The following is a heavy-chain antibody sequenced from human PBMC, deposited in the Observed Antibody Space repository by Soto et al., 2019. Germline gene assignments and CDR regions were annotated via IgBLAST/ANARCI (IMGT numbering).Heavy chain of an antibody. Sequence: QVQLVQSGAEVKKPGSSVKVSCKASGGTFSSYATSWVRQAPGQGLEWMGGIIPIFGTANYAQKFQGRVTITADESTSTAYMELSSLRSEDTAVYYCARERGGDYYYGMDVWGQGTTVTVSS. D-gene: IGHD3-16*01. CDR1: GGTFSSYA. CDR3: ARERGGDYYYGMDV. V-gene: IGHV1-69*01. J-gene: IGHJ6*02. CDR2: IIPIFGTA.